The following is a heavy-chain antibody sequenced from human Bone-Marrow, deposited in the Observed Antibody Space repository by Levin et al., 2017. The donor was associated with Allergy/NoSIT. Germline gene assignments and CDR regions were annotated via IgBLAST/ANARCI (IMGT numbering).Heavy chain of an antibody. Sequence: SLKISCAASGFTFDDYAMHWVRQAPGKGLEWVSGISWNSGSIGYADSVKGRFTISRDNAKNSLYLQMNSLRAEDTALYYCAGSMVQGVIIFDAFDIWGQGTMVTVSS. J-gene: IGHJ3*02. V-gene: IGHV3-9*01. D-gene: IGHD3-10*01. CDR2: ISWNSGSI. CDR1: GFTFDDYA. CDR3: AGSMVQGVIIFDAFDI.